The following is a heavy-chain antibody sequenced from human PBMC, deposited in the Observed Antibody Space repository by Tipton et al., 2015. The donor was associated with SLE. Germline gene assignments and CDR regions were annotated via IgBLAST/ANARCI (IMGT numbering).Heavy chain of an antibody. CDR1: GGSFSGYY. Sequence: TLSLTCAVYGGSFSGYYWSWIRPPPGKGLEWIGEINHSGSTNYNPSLKSRVTISVDTSKNQFSLKLSSVTAADTAVYYCATTFDSQYCSGGSCYKEGDYWGQGTLVTVSS. CDR3: ATTFDSQYCSGGSCYKEGDY. J-gene: IGHJ4*02. D-gene: IGHD2-15*01. V-gene: IGHV4-34*01. CDR2: INHSGST.